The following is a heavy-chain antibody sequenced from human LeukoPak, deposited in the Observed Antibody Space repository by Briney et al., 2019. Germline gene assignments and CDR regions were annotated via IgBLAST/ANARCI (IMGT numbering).Heavy chain of an antibody. V-gene: IGHV1-18*01. Sequence: ASVTVSCTASGYTFTSYGISWVRQAPGQGLEWMGWISAYNGNTNYAQKLQGRVTMTTDTSTSTAYMELRSLRSDDTAVYYCARDRVVVVPAAYPYYYYYGMDVWGQGTTVTVSS. D-gene: IGHD2-2*01. J-gene: IGHJ6*02. CDR3: ARDRVVVVPAAYPYYYYYGMDV. CDR1: GYTFTSYG. CDR2: ISAYNGNT.